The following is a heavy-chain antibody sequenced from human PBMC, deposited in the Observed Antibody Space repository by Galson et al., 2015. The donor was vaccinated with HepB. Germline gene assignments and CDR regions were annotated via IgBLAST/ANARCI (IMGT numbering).Heavy chain of an antibody. Sequence: SLRLSCAASGFPFSSYAMSWVRQAPGKGLEWVSAISGSGGSTYYADSVKGRFTISRDNPKNTLYLQMNSLRAEDTAVYYCAKDAPLMYIAARGWFDPWGQGTLVTVSS. CDR2: ISGSGGST. CDR1: GFPFSSYA. J-gene: IGHJ5*02. D-gene: IGHD6-6*01. CDR3: AKDAPLMYIAARGWFDP. V-gene: IGHV3-23*01.